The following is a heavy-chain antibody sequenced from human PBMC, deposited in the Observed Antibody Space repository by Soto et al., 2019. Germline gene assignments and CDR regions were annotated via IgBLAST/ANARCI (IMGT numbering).Heavy chain of an antibody. J-gene: IGHJ4*02. CDR3: ALGRPGGHCGGVTRSAFDF. V-gene: IGHV1-18*01. CDR1: GYTFINYL. D-gene: IGHD2-21*01. CDR2: ISADSGNT. Sequence: QVQLVQSGGEVKKPGASMKVSCKASGYTFINYLISWVRQAPGQGLEWMGWISADSGNTNYAQKFQGRVTLTTDTSSITAYVDLRRLRCADTPTYYSALGRPGGHCGGVTRSAFDFWGQGTLVSVSS.